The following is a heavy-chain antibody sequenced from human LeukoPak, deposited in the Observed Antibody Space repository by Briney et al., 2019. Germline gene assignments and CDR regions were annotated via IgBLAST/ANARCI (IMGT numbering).Heavy chain of an antibody. D-gene: IGHD1-26*01. CDR2: IYIGGST. V-gene: IGHV3-53*01. Sequence: GGSLRLSCAASGFTVSSNYMNWVRQAPGKGLEWVSVIYIGGSTYYADSVKGRFTISRDNYKNTLFLQMNSLRAEDTAVYYCARGLAGATIGGYWGQGTLVTVSS. J-gene: IGHJ4*02. CDR1: GFTVSSNY. CDR3: ARGLAGATIGGY.